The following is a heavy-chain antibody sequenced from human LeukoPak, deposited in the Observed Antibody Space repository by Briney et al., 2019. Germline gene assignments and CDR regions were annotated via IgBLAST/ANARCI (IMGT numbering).Heavy chain of an antibody. CDR2: IIPILGIA. J-gene: IGHJ4*02. CDR1: GGTFSSYA. V-gene: IGHV1-69*04. CDR3: ARAYCSGGSCYSGPGSYFDY. D-gene: IGHD2-15*01. Sequence: SVKVSCKASGGTFSSYAISWVRQAPGQGLEWMGRIIPILGIANYAQKFQGRVTITADKSTSTAYMELSSLRSEDTAVYYSARAYCSGGSCYSGPGSYFDYWGQGTLVTVSS.